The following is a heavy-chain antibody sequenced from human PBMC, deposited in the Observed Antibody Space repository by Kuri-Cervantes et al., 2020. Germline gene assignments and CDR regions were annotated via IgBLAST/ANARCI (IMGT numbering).Heavy chain of an antibody. CDR1: GFSFGEHG. D-gene: IGHD4-17*01. CDR3: ARDTGGALAFYGDGIDY. CDR2: INWNGGST. Sequence: GGSLRLSCAAAGFSFGEHGMSWVRQAQGKGLEWVSSINWNGGSTGYADSMKGRFIISRDNAKNSLYLQMNSLRAEDTAVYYCARDTGGALAFYGDGIDYWGQGTLVTVSS. V-gene: IGHV3-20*04. J-gene: IGHJ4*02.